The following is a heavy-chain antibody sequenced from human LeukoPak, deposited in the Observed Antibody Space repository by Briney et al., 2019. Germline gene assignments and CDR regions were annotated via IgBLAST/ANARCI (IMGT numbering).Heavy chain of an antibody. CDR3: ARERYSSSSNYYYYMDV. D-gene: IGHD6-6*01. Sequence: SETLSLTCTVSGGSISSYYWSWIRQPPGKGLEWIGYIYYSGSTNCNPSLKSRVTISVDTSKNQFSLKLSSVTAADTAVYYCARERYSSSSNYYYYMDVWGKGTTVTVSS. CDR1: GGSISSYY. CDR2: IYYSGST. J-gene: IGHJ6*03. V-gene: IGHV4-59*01.